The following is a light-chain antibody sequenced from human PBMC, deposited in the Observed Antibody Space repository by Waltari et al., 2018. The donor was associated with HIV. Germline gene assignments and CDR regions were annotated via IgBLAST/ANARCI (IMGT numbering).Light chain of an antibody. CDR3: SSYAGSRGL. V-gene: IGLV2-8*01. CDR2: EVT. Sequence: QSALTQPPSASGSPGQSVTISCTGTSSDVGGYNYVSWYQQHPGKAPKLLIYEVTERPSGVSSRCSGSKSGYTASLTVSGLQAEDEADYYCSSYAGSRGLFGGGTKLTV. CDR1: SSDVGGYNY. J-gene: IGLJ2*01.